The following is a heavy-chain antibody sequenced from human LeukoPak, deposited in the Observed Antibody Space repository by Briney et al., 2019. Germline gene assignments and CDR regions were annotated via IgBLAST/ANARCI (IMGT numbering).Heavy chain of an antibody. CDR1: GGSISSSNW. V-gene: IGHV4-4*02. J-gene: IGHJ4*02. CDR2: IYHSGST. D-gene: IGHD4-17*01. Sequence: PSETLSLTCAVSGGSISSSNWWSWVRQPPGKGLEWIGEIYHSGSTNYNPSLKSRVTISVDKSKNQFSLRLSSVTAADTAVYYCARVRSVGDYTVDYWGQGTLVTVSS. CDR3: ARVRSVGDYTVDY.